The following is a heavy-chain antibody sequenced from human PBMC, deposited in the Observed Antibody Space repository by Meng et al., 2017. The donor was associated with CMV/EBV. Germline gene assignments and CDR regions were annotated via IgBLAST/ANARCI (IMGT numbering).Heavy chain of an antibody. D-gene: IGHD6-13*01. Sequence: ASVKVSCKASGYTFTGYYMHWVRQAPVQGLEWMGWINPNSGGTNYAQKFQGRVTMTRDTSISTAYMELSRLRSDDTAVYYCARDSAVRYSSSWYPIRYWGQGTLVTVSS. V-gene: IGHV1-2*02. CDR3: ARDSAVRYSSSWYPIRY. CDR1: GYTFTGYY. J-gene: IGHJ4*02. CDR2: INPNSGGT.